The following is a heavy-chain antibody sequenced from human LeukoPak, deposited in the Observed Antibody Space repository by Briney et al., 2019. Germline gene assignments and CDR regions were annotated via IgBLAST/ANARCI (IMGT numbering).Heavy chain of an antibody. CDR1: GGSISSSSYY. J-gene: IGHJ6*02. V-gene: IGHV4-39*07. D-gene: IGHD4-4*01. CDR3: ARVRDYSNYYSYYYGMDV. CDR2: IYYSGST. Sequence: PSETLSLTCTVSGGSISSSSYYWGWIRQPPGKGLEWIGSIYYSGSTYYNPSLKSRVTISVDTSKNQFSLKLSSVTAADTAVYYCARVRDYSNYYSYYYGMDVWGQGTTVTVSS.